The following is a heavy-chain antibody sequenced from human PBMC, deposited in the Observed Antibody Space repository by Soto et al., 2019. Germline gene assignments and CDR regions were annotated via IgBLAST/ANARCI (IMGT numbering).Heavy chain of an antibody. J-gene: IGHJ4*02. Sequence: SETLSLTCAVYGGSFSGYYWSWIRQPPGKGLEWIGEINHSGSTNYNPSLKSRVTISVDTSKNQFSLKLSSVTAADTAVYYCARVPALIPSYLFSFDYWGQGALVTVSS. CDR2: INHSGST. CDR3: ARVPALIPSYLFSFDY. V-gene: IGHV4-34*01. CDR1: GGSFSGYY. D-gene: IGHD1-26*01.